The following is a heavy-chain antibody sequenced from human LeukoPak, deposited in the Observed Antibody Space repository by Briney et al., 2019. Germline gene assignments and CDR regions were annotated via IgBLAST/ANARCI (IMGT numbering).Heavy chain of an antibody. CDR1: GGSVSSGSYY. V-gene: IGHV4-61*01. Sequence: SETLSLTCTVSGGSVSSGSYYWSWIRQPPGKGLEWIGYIYYSGSTNYNPSLKSRVTISVDTSKNQFSLKLSSVTAADTAEYYCARSREGWDYWGQGTLVTVSS. CDR3: ARSREGWDY. J-gene: IGHJ4*02. CDR2: IYYSGST.